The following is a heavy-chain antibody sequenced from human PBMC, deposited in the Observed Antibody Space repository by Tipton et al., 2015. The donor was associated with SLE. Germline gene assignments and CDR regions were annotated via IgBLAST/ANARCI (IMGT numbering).Heavy chain of an antibody. V-gene: IGHV4-39*07. D-gene: IGHD2-21*01. CDR3: ARRASIRLRGWFDP. Sequence: TLSLTCTVSGGSISSSSYYWGWIRQPPGKGLEWIGSIYTSGSTNYNPSLKSRVTMSVDTSKNQFSLKLSSVTAADTAVYYCARRASIRLRGWFDPWGQGTLVTVSS. CDR2: IYTSGST. CDR1: GGSISSSSYY. J-gene: IGHJ5*02.